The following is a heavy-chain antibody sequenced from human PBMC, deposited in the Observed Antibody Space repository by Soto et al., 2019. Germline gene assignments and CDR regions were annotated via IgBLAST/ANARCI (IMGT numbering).Heavy chain of an antibody. V-gene: IGHV4-31*03. J-gene: IGHJ4*02. CDR2: IYYSGST. CDR1: GGSISSGGYY. CDR3: ARDAPTSWAPDY. D-gene: IGHD3-16*01. Sequence: PSETLSLTCTVSGGSISSGGYYWSWIRQHPGKGLEWIGYIYYSGSTYYNPSLKSRVTISVDTSKNQFSLKLSSVTAADTAVYYCARDAPTSWAPDYGGQGTLVTVSS.